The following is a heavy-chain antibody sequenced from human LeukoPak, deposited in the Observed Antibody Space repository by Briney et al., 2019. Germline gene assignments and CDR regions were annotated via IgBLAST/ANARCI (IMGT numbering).Heavy chain of an antibody. V-gene: IGHV3-23*01. CDR1: GFTFSSYA. Sequence: GGSLRLSCAASGFTFSSYAMSWVRQAPGKGLEWVSGISGSGGSTYYADSVRGRFTISRDNSKNTLYLQMNSLRAEDTAVYYCAKGRDGYNADFDYWGQGTLVTVSS. CDR3: AKGRDGYNADFDY. CDR2: ISGSGGST. J-gene: IGHJ4*02. D-gene: IGHD5-24*01.